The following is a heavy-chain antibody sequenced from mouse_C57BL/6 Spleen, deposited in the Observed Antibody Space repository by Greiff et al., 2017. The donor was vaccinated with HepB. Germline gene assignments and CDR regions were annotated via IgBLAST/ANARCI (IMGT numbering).Heavy chain of an antibody. CDR1: GFTFSSYG. D-gene: IGHD2-4*01. V-gene: IGHV5-6*02. CDR3: ARHNYDYDDAMDY. J-gene: IGHJ4*01. Sequence: EVMLVESGGDLVKPGGSLKLSCAASGFTFSSYGMSWVRQTPDKRLEWVATISSGGSYTYYPDSVKGRFTISRDNAKNTLYLQMSSLKSEDTAMYYCARHNYDYDDAMDYWGQGTSVTVSS. CDR2: ISSGGSYT.